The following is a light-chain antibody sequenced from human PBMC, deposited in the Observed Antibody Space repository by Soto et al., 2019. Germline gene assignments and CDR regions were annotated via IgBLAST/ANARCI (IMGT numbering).Light chain of an antibody. CDR2: DVN. Sequence: QSVLTQPASVSGSPGQSITISCTGTTSDVGGYNYVTWYQQYPGQAPKIIIYDVNRRPPGVSDRFSGSKSGNTASLTVSDLQAGDEADYYCSSYTSSSVVFGGGTKLTVL. J-gene: IGLJ2*01. CDR3: SSYTSSSVV. CDR1: TSDVGGYNY. V-gene: IGLV2-14*03.